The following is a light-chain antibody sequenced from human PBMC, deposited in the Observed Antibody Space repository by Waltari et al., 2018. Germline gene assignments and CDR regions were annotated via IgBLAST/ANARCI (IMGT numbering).Light chain of an antibody. J-gene: IGLJ2*01. V-gene: IGLV2-14*03. CDR3: SSYTSSSTLGI. CDR1: SSDVGGYNH. Sequence: QSALTQPASVSGSPGQSISISCTGTSSDVGGYNHVSWYQQHPGKAPKLMIYDVSHRPSGISDRFSGSKSGTTASLIISGLQAEDEADYYCSSYTSSSTLGIFGGGTKLTVL. CDR2: DVS.